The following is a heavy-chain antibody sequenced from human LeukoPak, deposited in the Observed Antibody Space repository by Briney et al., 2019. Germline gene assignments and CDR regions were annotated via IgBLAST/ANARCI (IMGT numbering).Heavy chain of an antibody. Sequence: GGSLRLSCAASGFTFSSYSMNWVRQAPGKGLEWVSSISSSSSYIYYADSVKGRFTISGDNDKNSLYLQMNSLRAEDTAVYYCARETGLRWLRRENAFDIWGQGTMVTVSS. CDR1: GFTFSSYS. V-gene: IGHV3-21*01. D-gene: IGHD5-12*01. CDR2: ISSSSSYI. J-gene: IGHJ3*02. CDR3: ARETGLRWLRRENAFDI.